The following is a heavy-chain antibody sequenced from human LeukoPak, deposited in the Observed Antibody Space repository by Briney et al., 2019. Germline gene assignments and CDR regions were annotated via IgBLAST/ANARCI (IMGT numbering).Heavy chain of an antibody. CDR2: INHSGST. V-gene: IGHV4-34*01. J-gene: IGHJ4*02. CDR3: ARGTPGWGSYRHRYYFDY. CDR1: GGSFSGYY. D-gene: IGHD3-16*02. Sequence: PSETLSLTCAVYGGSFSGYYWSWIRQPPGRGLEWIGEINHSGSTNYNPSLKSRVTISVDTSKNQFSLKLSSVTAADTAVYCCARGTPGWGSYRHRYYFDYWGQGTLVTVSS.